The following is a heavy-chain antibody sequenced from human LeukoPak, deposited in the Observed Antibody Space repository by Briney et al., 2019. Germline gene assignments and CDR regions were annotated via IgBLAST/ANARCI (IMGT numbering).Heavy chain of an antibody. Sequence: KPSETLSLTCTVSGGSISSGDYYWGWIRQPPGKGLEWIGSIYYTGSTYYNPSLKSRVTISVDTSKNQFSLRLSSVTVADTAVYYCARTPDGSSSHWLDPWGQGSLVTVSS. J-gene: IGHJ5*02. V-gene: IGHV4-39*07. D-gene: IGHD6-6*01. CDR1: GGSISSGDYY. CDR2: IYYTGST. CDR3: ARTPDGSSSHWLDP.